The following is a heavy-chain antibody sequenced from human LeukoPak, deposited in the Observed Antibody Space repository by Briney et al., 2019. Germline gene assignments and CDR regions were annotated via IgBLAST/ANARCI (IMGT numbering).Heavy chain of an antibody. Sequence: ASVKVSCKASGYTFTSYDINWVRQATGQGLEWMGWMNPNSGNTGYAQKFQGRVTMTRNTSISTAYMELSSLRSEDTAVYYCARVDRSGWYIPIDYWGQGTLVTVSS. J-gene: IGHJ4*02. CDR2: MNPNSGNT. D-gene: IGHD6-19*01. CDR1: GYTFTSYD. V-gene: IGHV1-8*01. CDR3: ARVDRSGWYIPIDY.